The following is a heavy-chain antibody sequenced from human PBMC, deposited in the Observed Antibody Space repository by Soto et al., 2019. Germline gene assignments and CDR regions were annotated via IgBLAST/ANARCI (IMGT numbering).Heavy chain of an antibody. CDR2: ISNDGSNE. CDR3: ARDSRSSGKGAFDI. J-gene: IGHJ3*02. D-gene: IGHD3-10*01. CDR1: GFTFNNYA. Sequence: QAQLVESGGGVVQPGRSLRLSCAASGFTFNNYAMHWVRQAPGKGLERVAVISNDGSNEYYPDSVQGRFTISRNNSKNTLYLEMNSLRAEDTAVYHCARDSRSSGKGAFDIWGQGTMVTVSS. V-gene: IGHV3-30*03.